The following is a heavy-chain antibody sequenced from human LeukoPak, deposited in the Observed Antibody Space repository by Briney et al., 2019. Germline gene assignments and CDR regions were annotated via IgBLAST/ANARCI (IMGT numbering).Heavy chain of an antibody. D-gene: IGHD3-10*01. CDR1: GGTFSGYY. J-gene: IGHJ4*02. Sequence: PSETLSLSCAVSGGTFSGYYRSWIRQPPGKGLEWIGEINHSGSTNYNPSLKSRVSISVDTSKNQFSLKLSSVTAADAAVYDCARTAARAVRGVDYWGQGTLVTVSS. V-gene: IGHV4-34*01. CDR2: INHSGST. CDR3: ARTAARAVRGVDY.